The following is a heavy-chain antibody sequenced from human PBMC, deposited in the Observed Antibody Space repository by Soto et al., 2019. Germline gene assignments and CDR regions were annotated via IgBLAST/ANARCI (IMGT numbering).Heavy chain of an antibody. D-gene: IGHD1-26*01. V-gene: IGHV4-34*01. J-gene: IGHJ4*02. CDR1: GGSFSGYY. CDR3: ASGKVGADGGYFDY. CDR2: INHSGST. Sequence: SETLSLTCAVYGGSFSGYYWSWIRQPPGKGLEWIGEINHSGSTNYNPSLKSRVTISVDTSKNQFSLKLSSVTAADTAVYYCASGKVGADGGYFDYWGQGTLVTVSS.